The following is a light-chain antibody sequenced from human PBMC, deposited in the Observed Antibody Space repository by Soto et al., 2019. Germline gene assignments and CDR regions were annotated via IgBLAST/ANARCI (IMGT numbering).Light chain of an antibody. CDR1: QNIASA. Sequence: DIQMTQSPSSLSASVGGGVTITCRASQNIASALNWYQQKPGKAPRLLVYTTSILQSGGPSRFSGSGSGTYFTLTITRLQPEDFATYYCQQGYTVPYTFGQGTDLQIK. J-gene: IGKJ2*01. CDR2: TTS. CDR3: QQGYTVPYT. V-gene: IGKV1-39*01.